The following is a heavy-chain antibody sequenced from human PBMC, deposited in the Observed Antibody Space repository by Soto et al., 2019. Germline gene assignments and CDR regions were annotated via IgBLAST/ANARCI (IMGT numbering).Heavy chain of an antibody. CDR3: AGDCSDYGDD. J-gene: IGHJ4*02. V-gene: IGHV1-69*04. CDR1: GATFSNYR. D-gene: IGHD2-21*01. CDR2: FIPILNIA. Sequence: QVQLVQSGAEVKKPGSSVKVSCKASGATFSNYRINWVRQAPGQGLEWMGRFIPILNIATYAQKFQGTVTITADKSTNIAYMEMSSLRSEDTAVYFCAGDCSDYGDDRGQGTLVTVSA.